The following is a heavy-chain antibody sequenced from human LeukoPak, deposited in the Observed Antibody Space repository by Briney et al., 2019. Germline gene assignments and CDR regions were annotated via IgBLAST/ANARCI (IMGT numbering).Heavy chain of an antibody. CDR1: GYTFTGYY. CDR3: AHYDFWSGYYGY. J-gene: IGHJ4*02. Sequence: ASVKVSCKASGYTFTGYYMHWVRQAPGQGLEWMGWINPNSGGTNYAQKFQGRVTMTRDTSISTAYMELSRLRSDDTAVYYCAHYDFWSGYYGYWGQGTLVTVSS. V-gene: IGHV1-2*02. D-gene: IGHD3-3*01. CDR2: INPNSGGT.